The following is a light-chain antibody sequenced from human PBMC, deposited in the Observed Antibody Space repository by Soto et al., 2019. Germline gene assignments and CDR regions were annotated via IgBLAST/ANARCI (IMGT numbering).Light chain of an antibody. Sequence: EIVLTQSPATLSLSPGERATLSCRASQSVSSYLAWYQQKPGQAPRLLIYDASNRATGIPARFSGSESGTDCTLAISSLEPEDFAVYYCQQRSNWYTCGQGTKLEIK. CDR2: DAS. CDR1: QSVSSY. V-gene: IGKV3-11*01. J-gene: IGKJ2*01. CDR3: QQRSNWYT.